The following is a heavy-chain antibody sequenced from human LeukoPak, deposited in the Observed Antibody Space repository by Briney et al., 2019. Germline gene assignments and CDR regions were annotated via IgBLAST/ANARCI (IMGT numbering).Heavy chain of an antibody. J-gene: IGHJ4*02. CDR2: ISGSAAST. CDR1: VFTFSSYF. Sequence: GGSLRLSCAASVFTFSSYFMRWVRQAPWKGQEWVSVISGSAASTYYADSVKGRFTISRDNSKNTLYLQMNGLRAEDTAVYYCAKDKQYYDFWSGYRHFDYWGQGTLVTVSS. V-gene: IGHV3-23*01. CDR3: AKDKQYYDFWSGYRHFDY. D-gene: IGHD3-3*01.